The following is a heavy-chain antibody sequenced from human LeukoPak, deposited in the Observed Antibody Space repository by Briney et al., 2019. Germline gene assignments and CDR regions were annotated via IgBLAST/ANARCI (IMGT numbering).Heavy chain of an antibody. CDR3: ARGPLPYYYYYYMDV. V-gene: IGHV4-34*01. D-gene: IGHD2-2*01. J-gene: IGHJ6*03. CDR2: INHSGST. CDR1: GGSFSGYY. Sequence: PSETLSLTCAVYGGSFSGYYWSWIRQPPGKGLEWIGEINHSGSTNYNPSLKSRVTISVDTSKNQFSLKLSSVTAAHTAVYYCARGPLPYYYYYYMDVWGKGTTVTVSS.